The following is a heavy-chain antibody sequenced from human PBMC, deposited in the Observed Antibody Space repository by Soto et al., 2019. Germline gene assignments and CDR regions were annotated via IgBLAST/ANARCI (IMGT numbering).Heavy chain of an antibody. J-gene: IGHJ6*02. V-gene: IGHV1-8*01. Sequence: GASVKVSCKASGYTFTSDDIDWVRQATGQGLEWMGWMNPNSGNTGYAQKFQGRVTMTRNTSISTAYMELSSLRAEDTAVYYCARDQGIAGAYYYYYGMDVWGQGTTVTVSS. CDR1: GYTFTSDD. CDR3: ARDQGIAGAYYYYYGMDV. D-gene: IGHD6-13*01. CDR2: MNPNSGNT.